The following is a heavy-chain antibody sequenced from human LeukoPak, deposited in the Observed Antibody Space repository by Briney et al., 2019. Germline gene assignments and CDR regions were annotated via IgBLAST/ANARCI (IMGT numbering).Heavy chain of an antibody. Sequence: PGGSLRLSCAASGFTFSSYAMSWVRQAPGKGLEWVSAISGSGGSTYYADSVKGRFTISRDNSKNSLYLQMNSLRAEDTAVYYCARAIAARLLYYYYYYMDVWGKGTTVTVSS. CDR3: ARAIAARLLYYYYYYMDV. J-gene: IGHJ6*03. V-gene: IGHV3-23*01. CDR1: GFTFSSYA. D-gene: IGHD6-6*01. CDR2: ISGSGGST.